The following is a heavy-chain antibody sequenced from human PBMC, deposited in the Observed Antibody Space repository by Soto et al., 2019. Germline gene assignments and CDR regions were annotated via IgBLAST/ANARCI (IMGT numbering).Heavy chain of an antibody. D-gene: IGHD6-19*01. Sequence: ASVKVSCKASGYTFTSYDINWVRQATGQGLEWMGWMNPNSGNTGYAQKFQGRVTMTRNTSISTAYMELSSLRSEDTAVYYCALPIPGIAVAGTNGFDPWGQGTLVTVSS. CDR3: ALPIPGIAVAGTNGFDP. V-gene: IGHV1-8*01. CDR1: GYTFTSYD. J-gene: IGHJ5*02. CDR2: MNPNSGNT.